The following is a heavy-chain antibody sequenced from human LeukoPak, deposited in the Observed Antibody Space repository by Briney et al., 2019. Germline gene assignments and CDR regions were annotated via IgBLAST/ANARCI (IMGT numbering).Heavy chain of an antibody. Sequence: GESLKISCKGSGYSLTSYWIGWVRQMLGKGLEWMGIIYPGDSDTRYSPSFQGQVTISADKSISTAYLQWSSLKASDTAMYYCARLPGLRLGELSLGTFDIWGQGTMVTVSS. V-gene: IGHV5-51*01. D-gene: IGHD3-16*02. J-gene: IGHJ3*02. CDR1: GYSLTSYW. CDR3: ARLPGLRLGELSLGTFDI. CDR2: IYPGDSDT.